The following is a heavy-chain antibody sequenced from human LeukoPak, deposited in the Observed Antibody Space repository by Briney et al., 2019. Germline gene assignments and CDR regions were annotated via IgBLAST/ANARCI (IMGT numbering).Heavy chain of an antibody. D-gene: IGHD3-22*01. J-gene: IGHJ3*02. Sequence: PSETLSLTCAVSGGSLSSGDYYWSWIRQHPGKGLEWIGYIYYGGSTYYNPSLKSRVTISLDTSKSKFSLKLSSVTAADTAVYYCARVPPEDSDNNDSYDAFDIWGQGTMVTVSS. CDR3: ARVPPEDSDNNDSYDAFDI. V-gene: IGHV4-31*11. CDR1: GGSLSSGDYY. CDR2: IYYGGST.